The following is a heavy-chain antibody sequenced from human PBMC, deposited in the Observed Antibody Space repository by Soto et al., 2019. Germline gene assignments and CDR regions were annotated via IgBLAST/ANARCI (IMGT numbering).Heavy chain of an antibody. V-gene: IGHV3-23*01. CDR3: ARPDKYNSQSIGWANRFDY. J-gene: IGHJ4*02. CDR1: GFIFSNYA. CDR2: FTSGGST. D-gene: IGHD1-20*01. Sequence: EVQLLESGGDLVQPGGSLRLSCAASGFIFSNYAMTWVRQAPGKGPEWVSTFTSGGSTYYRDTVKGRFTISRDNSKNTLYLQMNSLRAEDTAVYYCARPDKYNSQSIGWANRFDYWGQGNLVTVSS.